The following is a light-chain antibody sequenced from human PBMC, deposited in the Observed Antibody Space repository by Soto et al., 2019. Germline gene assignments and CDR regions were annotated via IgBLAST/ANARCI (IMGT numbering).Light chain of an antibody. V-gene: IGLV8-61*01. CDR2: STN. CDR1: SGSVSTSYY. CDR3: VLYMGSGIWV. Sequence: QTVVTQEPSFSVSPGRTVTLTCGLSSGSVSTSYYPSWYQQTPGQAPRTLIYSTNTRSSGVPDRFSDSILGNKAALTIRGAQADDESDYYWVLYMGSGIWVFGGGTKVTVL. J-gene: IGLJ3*02.